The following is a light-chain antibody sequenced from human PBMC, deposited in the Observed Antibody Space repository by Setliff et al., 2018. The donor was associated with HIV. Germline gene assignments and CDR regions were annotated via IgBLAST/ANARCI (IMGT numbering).Light chain of an antibody. CDR3: SSYTGTYTRV. J-gene: IGLJ1*01. CDR2: EVN. CDR1: NSDVGGYNY. Sequence: QSVLTQPASVSGSPGQSITISCTGTNSDVGGYNYVSWYQHHPGKAPKLMIYEVNYRPSGISSRFSGSKSANTASLTISGLQAEDEADYYCSSYTGTYTRVFGTGTKVTV. V-gene: IGLV2-14*01.